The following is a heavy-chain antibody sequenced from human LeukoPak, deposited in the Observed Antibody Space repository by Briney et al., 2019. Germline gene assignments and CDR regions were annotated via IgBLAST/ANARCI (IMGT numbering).Heavy chain of an antibody. D-gene: IGHD6-25*01. CDR1: GGSFSGYY. V-gene: IGHV4-34*01. CDR3: ARRKGLARLDY. J-gene: IGHJ4*02. CDR2: INHSGST. Sequence: SETLSLTCAVYGGSFSGYYWSWIRQPPGKGLEWIGEINHSGSTNYNPSLKSRVTISVDTSKNQFSLKLGSVTAADTAVYYCARRKGLARLDYWGQGTLVTVSS.